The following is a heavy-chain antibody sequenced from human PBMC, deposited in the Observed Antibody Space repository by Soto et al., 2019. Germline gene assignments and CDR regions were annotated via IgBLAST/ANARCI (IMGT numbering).Heavy chain of an antibody. CDR1: GYTFTGYY. V-gene: IGHV1-2*04. Sequence: ASVKVSCKASGYTFTGYYMHWVRQAPGQGLEWMGWINPNSGGTNYAQKFQGWVTMTRDTSISTAYMELSRLRSDDTAVYYCARAGIAHYYYGMDVWGQGTTVTVS. J-gene: IGHJ6*02. CDR2: INPNSGGT. D-gene: IGHD6-13*01. CDR3: ARAGIAHYYYGMDV.